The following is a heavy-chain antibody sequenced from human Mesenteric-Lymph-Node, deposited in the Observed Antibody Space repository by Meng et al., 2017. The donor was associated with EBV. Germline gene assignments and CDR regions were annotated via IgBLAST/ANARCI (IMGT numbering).Heavy chain of an antibody. CDR2: IYHRGNN. J-gene: IGHJ4*02. V-gene: IGHV4-4*02. Sequence: VNPSRALSLICSASGGAISTTNCRSLVRQSPRKGLEWIGEIYHRGNNNYTPSLMSRAAISADTSKNQFSLKLNSVTAADTAVYYCARAGGLTGFPHGAFDLWSPGTLVTVSS. CDR3: ARAGGLTGFPHGAFDL. CDR1: GGAISTTNC. D-gene: IGHD3-9*01.